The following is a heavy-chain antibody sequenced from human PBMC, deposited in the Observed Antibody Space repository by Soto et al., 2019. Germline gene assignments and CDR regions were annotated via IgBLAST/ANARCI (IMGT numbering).Heavy chain of an antibody. D-gene: IGHD2-2*01. CDR2: ISAYNGNT. V-gene: IGHV1-18*01. J-gene: IGHJ5*02. Sequence: VASVNVSCKASGYTFTSYGISWVRQAPGQGLEWMGWISAYNGNTNYAQKLQGRVTMTTDTSTSTAYMELRSLRSDDTAVYYCARDNPIVVVPAASLGPWGQGTLVTVSS. CDR3: ARDNPIVVVPAASLGP. CDR1: GYTFTSYG.